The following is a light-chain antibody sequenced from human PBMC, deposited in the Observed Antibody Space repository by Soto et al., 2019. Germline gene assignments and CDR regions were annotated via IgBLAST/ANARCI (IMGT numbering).Light chain of an antibody. V-gene: IGKV3-20*01. Sequence: EIVLTQSPGTLSLSPGERATLACRASQSVRSSYLAWYHQKPGQAPRLLIYGASTRATGIPDRFSGSGSGTDFTLTISRLEPEAFAVYYCQQYGSSPRFTFGPGTKVDIK. CDR3: QQYGSSPRFT. CDR1: QSVRSSY. CDR2: GAS. J-gene: IGKJ3*01.